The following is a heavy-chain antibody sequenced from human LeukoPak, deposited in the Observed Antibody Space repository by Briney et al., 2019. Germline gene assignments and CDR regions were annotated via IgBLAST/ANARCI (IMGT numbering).Heavy chain of an antibody. CDR3: ARGSSLYYYGSGSYYYY. V-gene: IGHV3-7*01. Sequence: GGSLRLSCTASGFTFSSYWMSWVRQAPGKGLEWVANIKQDGSEKYYVDSVKGRFTISRDNAKNSLYLQMNSLRAEDTAVYYCARGSSLYYYGSGSYYYYWGQGTLVTVSS. D-gene: IGHD3-10*01. J-gene: IGHJ4*02. CDR2: IKQDGSEK. CDR1: GFTFSSYW.